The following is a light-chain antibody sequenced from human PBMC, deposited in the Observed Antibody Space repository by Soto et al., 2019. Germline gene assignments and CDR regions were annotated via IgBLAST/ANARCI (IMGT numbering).Light chain of an antibody. CDR2: LGS. Sequence: DIVMTQSPLSLPVTPGEPASISCRSSQSLLHSNGYNCLDWYLQKPGQSPQLLIYLGSNRASGVPDRFRGSGSGTDFTLKISRVEAEDVGVYYCMQALQTPVTFGGGTKVEIK. J-gene: IGKJ4*01. CDR3: MQALQTPVT. CDR1: QSLLHSNGYNC. V-gene: IGKV2-28*01.